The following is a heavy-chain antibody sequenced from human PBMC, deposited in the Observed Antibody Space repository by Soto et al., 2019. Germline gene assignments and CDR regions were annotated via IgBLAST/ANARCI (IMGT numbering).Heavy chain of an antibody. Sequence: PGGSLRLSCAASGFTFSSYAMSWVRQAPGKGLEWVSAISGSGGSTYYADPVKGRFTISRDNSKNTLYLQMNSLRAEDTAVYYCAKMGGTESSSSVRFFYYYYGMDVWGQGTTVTVSS. CDR3: AKMGGTESSSSVRFFYYYYGMDV. J-gene: IGHJ6*02. CDR2: ISGSGGST. D-gene: IGHD6-6*01. CDR1: GFTFSSYA. V-gene: IGHV3-23*01.